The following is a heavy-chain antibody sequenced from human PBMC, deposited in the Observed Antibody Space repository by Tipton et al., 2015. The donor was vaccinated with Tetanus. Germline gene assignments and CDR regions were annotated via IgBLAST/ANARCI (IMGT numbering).Heavy chain of an antibody. CDR2: IYSSGTT. J-gene: IGHJ5*02. V-gene: IGHV4-4*07. Sequence: TLSLICTVSGVSMIDSYWNWIRQPAGKGLEWIGRIYSSGTTNYDPSLRGRVTMSIDTSKNRFSLKLDSVTAADTAIYYCARALKQGANWFDPWGQGTLVTVSS. CDR1: GVSMIDSY. CDR3: ARALKQGANWFDP. D-gene: IGHD3-16*01.